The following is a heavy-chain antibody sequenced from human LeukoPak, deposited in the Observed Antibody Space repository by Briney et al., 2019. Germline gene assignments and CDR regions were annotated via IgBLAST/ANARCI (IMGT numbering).Heavy chain of an antibody. Sequence: ASVKVSCKGSGYTLTRYYMHWVRQAPGQGLEWMGWINPNSGGTNYAQKFQGRVTMTRDTSISTAYMELSRLRSDDTAVYYCAGQYCSSTSCYNWNFDYWGQGTLVTVSS. D-gene: IGHD2-2*02. J-gene: IGHJ4*02. CDR2: INPNSGGT. CDR1: GYTLTRYY. V-gene: IGHV1-2*02. CDR3: AGQYCSSTSCYNWNFDY.